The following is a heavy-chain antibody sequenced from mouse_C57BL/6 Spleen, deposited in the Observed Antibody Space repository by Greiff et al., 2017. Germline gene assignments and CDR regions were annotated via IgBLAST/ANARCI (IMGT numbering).Heavy chain of an antibody. V-gene: IGHV5-17*01. CDR3: ARPLYDSFYAMDY. CDR2: ISSGSSTI. D-gene: IGHD2-4*01. J-gene: IGHJ4*01. Sequence: EVKLLESGGGLVKPGGSLKLSCAASGFTFSDYGMHWVRQAPEKGLEWVAYISSGSSTIYYADTVKGRFTISRDNAKNTLFLQMTSLMSEDTAMYYCARPLYDSFYAMDYWGQGTSVTVSS. CDR1: GFTFSDYG.